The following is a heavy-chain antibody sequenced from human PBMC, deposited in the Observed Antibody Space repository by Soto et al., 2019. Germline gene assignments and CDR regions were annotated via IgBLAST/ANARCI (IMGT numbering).Heavy chain of an antibody. Sequence: PSETLSLTCTVSGGSVSSGSYYWSWIRQPPGKGLEWIGSIYYSGSTYYNPSLKSRVTISVDTSKNQFSLRLSSVTAADTAVYYCARAVGDPLYYLDYWGQGTLVTVSS. CDR3: ARAVGDPLYYLDY. CDR2: IYYSGST. J-gene: IGHJ4*02. CDR1: GGSVSSGSYY. V-gene: IGHV4-39*01. D-gene: IGHD6-19*01.